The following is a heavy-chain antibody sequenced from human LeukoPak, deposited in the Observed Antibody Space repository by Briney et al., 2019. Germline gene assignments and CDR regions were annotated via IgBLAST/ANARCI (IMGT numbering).Heavy chain of an antibody. CDR3: ARGQGATVREGVRVSYYYYMDV. CDR2: INHSGST. J-gene: IGHJ6*03. V-gene: IGHV4-34*01. Sequence: SETLSLTCAVYGGSFSGYYWSWIRQPPGKGLEWIGEINHSGSTNYNPSLKSRVTISVDTSKNQFSLKLSSVTAADTAVYYCARGQGATVREGVRVSYYYYMDVWGKGTTVTVSS. D-gene: IGHD4-11*01. CDR1: GGSFSGYY.